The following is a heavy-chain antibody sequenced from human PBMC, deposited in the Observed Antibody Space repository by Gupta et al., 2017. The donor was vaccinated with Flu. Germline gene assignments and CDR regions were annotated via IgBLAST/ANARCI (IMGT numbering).Heavy chain of an antibody. J-gene: IGHJ5*02. CDR1: TCEEYG. CDR3: AFNWYGEGWFDP. D-gene: IGHD4-17*01. V-gene: IGHV3-9*01. CDR2: ITSGGNNI. Sequence: TCEEYGVHWVRQVPGNGMEWVSGITSGGNNIGFADYVKGSFTISRDNSKKTADLPVNSLRPDDTARDYCAFNWYGEGWFDPWSQGTLVTVSP.